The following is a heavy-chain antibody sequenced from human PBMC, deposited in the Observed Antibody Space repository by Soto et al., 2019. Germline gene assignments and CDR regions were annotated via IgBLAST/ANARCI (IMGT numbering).Heavy chain of an antibody. Sequence: GGSLRLSCAASGFALSRFWMSWVRQAPGKGLEWVAKIKLDGTERSYVDSVKGRFTISRDNAGNSLHLQMDSLRAEDTAVYFCARDVDFSDGDFGYDVYALWGRGTMVPVSS. CDR2: IKLDGTER. CDR1: GFALSRFW. CDR3: ARDVDFSDGDFGYDVYAL. D-gene: IGHD2-21*01. J-gene: IGHJ3*01. V-gene: IGHV3-7*01.